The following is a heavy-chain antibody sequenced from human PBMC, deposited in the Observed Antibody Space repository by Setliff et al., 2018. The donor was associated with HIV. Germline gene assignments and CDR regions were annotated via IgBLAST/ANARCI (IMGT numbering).Heavy chain of an antibody. CDR3: ARDLGSGHFDY. V-gene: IGHV4-4*07. J-gene: IGHJ4*02. Sequence: SQTLSLTCTVSGGSISGSYWNWFRRPAGQGLEWIGRIYGTGSTFYNPSFKSRATFAVDTARSQFSLNLRTVTAADTAVYYCARDLGSGHFDYWGQGTLVTVSS. CDR2: IYGTGST. CDR1: GGSISGSY.